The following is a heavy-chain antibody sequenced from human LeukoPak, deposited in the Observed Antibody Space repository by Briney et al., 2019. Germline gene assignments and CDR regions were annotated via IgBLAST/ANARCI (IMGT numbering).Heavy chain of an antibody. CDR1: GGTFSSYA. J-gene: IGHJ5*02. Sequence: SVKVSCKASGGTFSSYAISWVRQAPGQGLEWMGGIIPIFGTANYAQKFQGRVTITTDESTSTAYMELSSLRSEDTAVYYCARDFFPVVVAATPSTWFDPWGQGTLVTVSS. D-gene: IGHD2-15*01. CDR3: ARDFFPVVVAATPSTWFDP. CDR2: IIPIFGTA. V-gene: IGHV1-69*05.